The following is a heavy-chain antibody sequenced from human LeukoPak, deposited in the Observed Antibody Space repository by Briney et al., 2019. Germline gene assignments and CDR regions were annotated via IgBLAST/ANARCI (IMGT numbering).Heavy chain of an antibody. CDR1: GFTFSSYE. V-gene: IGHV3-21*05. CDR3: ARGPPTVAAAGTFYYYYYMDV. D-gene: IGHD6-13*01. J-gene: IGHJ6*03. CDR2: ISSSSSYI. Sequence: GGSLRLSCADSGFTFSSYEMNWVRQAPGKGLEWVSYISSSSSYIYYADSVKGRFTISRDNAKNSLYLQMNSLRAEDTAVYYCARGPPTVAAAGTFYYYYYMDVWGKGTTVTVSS.